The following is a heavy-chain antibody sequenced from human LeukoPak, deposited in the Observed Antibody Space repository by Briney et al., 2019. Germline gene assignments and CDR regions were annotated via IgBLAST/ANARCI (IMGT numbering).Heavy chain of an antibody. D-gene: IGHD3-3*01. CDR2: INPSGGST. CDR1: GYTFTSYY. CDR3: ARGYDFIDY. J-gene: IGHJ4*02. Sequence: ASVKVSCKASGYTFTSYYMHWARQAPGQGLEWMGIINPSGGSTSYAQKLQGRVTMTTDTSTSTAYMELRSLRSDDTAVYYCARGYDFIDYWGQGTLVTVSS. V-gene: IGHV1-46*01.